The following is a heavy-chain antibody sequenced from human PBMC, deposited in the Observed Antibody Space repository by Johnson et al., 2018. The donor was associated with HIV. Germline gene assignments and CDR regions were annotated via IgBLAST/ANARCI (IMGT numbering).Heavy chain of an antibody. V-gene: IGHV3-11*01. J-gene: IGHJ3*02. CDR2: ISSSGSTI. CDR3: AKDMGSSWYDPWDAFDI. CDR1: GFTFSDYY. Sequence: QVQLVESGGGLVKPGGSLRLSCAASGFTFSDYYMSWIRQAPGKGLEWVSYISSSGSTIYYADSVKGRFTISRDNAKNSLYLQMNSLRAEDTALYYCAKDMGSSWYDPWDAFDIWGQGTVVTVSS. D-gene: IGHD6-13*01.